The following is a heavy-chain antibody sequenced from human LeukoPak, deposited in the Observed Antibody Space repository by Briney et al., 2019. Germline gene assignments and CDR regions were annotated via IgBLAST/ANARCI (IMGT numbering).Heavy chain of an antibody. CDR3: ARVSDWDAFDI. CDR2: MNPNNGNT. J-gene: IGHJ3*02. V-gene: IGHV1-8*01. D-gene: IGHD3-9*01. CDR1: GYTFTSYD. Sequence: ASVKVSCKASGYTFTSYDINWLRQATGQGLEWMGWMNPNNGNTGYAQKFQGRVTMTRNNYISKAYMELSSLRSDDTAVYYCARVSDWDAFDIWGQGTMVTVSS.